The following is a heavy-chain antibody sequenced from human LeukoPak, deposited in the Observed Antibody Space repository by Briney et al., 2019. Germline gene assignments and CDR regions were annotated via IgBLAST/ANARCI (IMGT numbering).Heavy chain of an antibody. Sequence: GLEWMGWINPNSGGTNYAQKFQGRVTMTRDTSISTAYMELSRLRSDDTAVYYCARDFSHDFWGQGTLVTVSS. D-gene: IGHD2/OR15-2a*01. J-gene: IGHJ4*02. CDR2: INPNSGGT. CDR3: ARDFSHDF. V-gene: IGHV1-2*02.